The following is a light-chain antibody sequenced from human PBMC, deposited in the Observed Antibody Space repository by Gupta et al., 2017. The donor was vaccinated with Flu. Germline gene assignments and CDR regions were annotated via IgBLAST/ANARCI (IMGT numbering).Light chain of an antibody. CDR3: HQHSISPA. Sequence: EIVLTQSPGTLSLSPGERATLSCRASQSVSSTFLAWYQQKPGQAPRLLIYGASSRATGIPDRFSGSGSGTDFTLIISRLEPEDFAVYYCHQHSISPAFGPGTKVDIK. CDR1: QSVSSTF. CDR2: GAS. V-gene: IGKV3-20*01. J-gene: IGKJ3*01.